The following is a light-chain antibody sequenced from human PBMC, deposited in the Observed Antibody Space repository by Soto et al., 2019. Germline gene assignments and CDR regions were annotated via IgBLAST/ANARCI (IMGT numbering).Light chain of an antibody. CDR1: QSCRNS. V-gene: IGKV1-5*01. J-gene: IGKJ1*01. CDR3: LCYITYPWT. CDR2: DAS. Sequence: DLQMSQSPSTLSASLGDRVTVTCRASQSCRNSLAWYQQKAGKAPTLLIYDASTLQSGVPSRFSGSGSGTEFSLTISSLQPEDFATYYCLCYITYPWTFGQGTKVDI.